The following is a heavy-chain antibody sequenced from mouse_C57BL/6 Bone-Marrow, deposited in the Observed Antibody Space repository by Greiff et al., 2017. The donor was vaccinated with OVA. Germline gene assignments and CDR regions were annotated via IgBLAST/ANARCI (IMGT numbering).Heavy chain of an antibody. CDR1: GFTFSSYA. CDR2: ISDGGSYT. V-gene: IGHV5-4*01. J-gene: IGHJ3*01. D-gene: IGHD1-1*01. Sequence: EVQRVESGGGLVKPGGSLKLSCAASGFTFSSYAMSWVRQTPEKRLEWVATISDGGSYTYYPDNVKGRFTISRDTAKNNLYLQMSHLKSEDTAMYYCARVYYYGSSWFAYWGQGTLVTVSA. CDR3: ARVYYYGSSWFAY.